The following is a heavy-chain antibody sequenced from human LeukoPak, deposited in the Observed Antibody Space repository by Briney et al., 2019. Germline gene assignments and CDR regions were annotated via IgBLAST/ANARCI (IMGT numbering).Heavy chain of an antibody. CDR1: GFSFSSYE. V-gene: IGHV3-48*03. J-gene: IGHJ3*02. D-gene: IGHD3-10*01. CDR3: VRDEIRSGAFDI. Sequence: GSLRLSCAASGFSFSSYEMNWVRQGPGKGLEWVSYISASGTTIYDADSVKGRFTISRDNAKNSLYLQLNSLTAEDTAIYYCVRDEIRSGAFDIWGQGTMVTVSS. CDR2: ISASGTTI.